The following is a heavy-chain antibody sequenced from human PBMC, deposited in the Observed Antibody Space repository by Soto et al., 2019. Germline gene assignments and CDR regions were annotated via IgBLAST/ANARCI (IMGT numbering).Heavy chain of an antibody. CDR2: INAGNGDT. D-gene: IGHD1-1*01. CDR1: GYTITCCA. V-gene: IGHV1-3*01. J-gene: IGHJ4*02. Sequence: QVQLVQSGAEVKKPGASVRVSCKASGYTITCCAMHWVREAPGQRPEWMGRINAGNGDTKYSQKFQGRITIIRDTYASTAYMELASLRSEDTAVYYCARDGGGKEAPGIVYWGQGTLVTVSS. CDR3: ARDGGGKEAPGIVY.